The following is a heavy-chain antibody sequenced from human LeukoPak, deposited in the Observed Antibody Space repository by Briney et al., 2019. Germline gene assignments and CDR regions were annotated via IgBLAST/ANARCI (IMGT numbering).Heavy chain of an antibody. CDR1: GFRFSSYA. V-gene: IGHV3-23*01. Sequence: GGSLRLACAASGFRFSSYAMSWVRQAPGKGLEWVSAISGSGVSTYYADSVKGRFTVSRDNSKDTLYLQMSSLRAEDTAVYYCAKDERNWNYNLASQTYDWGQGTLVTVSS. CDR2: ISGSGVST. D-gene: IGHD1-7*01. J-gene: IGHJ4*02. CDR3: AKDERNWNYNLASQTYD.